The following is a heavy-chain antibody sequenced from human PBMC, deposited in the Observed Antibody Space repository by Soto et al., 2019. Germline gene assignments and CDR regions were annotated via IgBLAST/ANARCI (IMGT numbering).Heavy chain of an antibody. CDR1: GGSISSGGYY. V-gene: IGHV4-31*03. CDR3: ACSVYYDSSGYLPSPLDY. D-gene: IGHD3-22*01. J-gene: IGHJ4*02. Sequence: QVQLQESGPGLVKPSQTLSLTCTVSGGSISSGGYYWSWIRQHPGKGLEWIGYIYYSGSTYYNPSLKRRVTISVDTSKNQFSLKLSSVTAADTAVYYCACSVYYDSSGYLPSPLDYWGQGTLVTVSS. CDR2: IYYSGST.